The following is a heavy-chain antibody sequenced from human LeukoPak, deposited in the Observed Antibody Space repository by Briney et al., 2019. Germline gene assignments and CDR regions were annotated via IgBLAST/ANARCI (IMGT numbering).Heavy chain of an antibody. J-gene: IGHJ5*01. CDR1: GFTFSSYF. Sequence: GGTLRLSCAASGFTFSSYFMSWVRQAPGKGLEWVGRIKSKTGAGTTHYAAPVKGRFSISRDDSKNTVYLQMNSLKTEDTAVYYCTRVGTTWFHSWGQGTLVTVSS. V-gene: IGHV3-15*01. D-gene: IGHD1-26*01. CDR2: IKSKTGAGTT. CDR3: TRVGTTWFHS.